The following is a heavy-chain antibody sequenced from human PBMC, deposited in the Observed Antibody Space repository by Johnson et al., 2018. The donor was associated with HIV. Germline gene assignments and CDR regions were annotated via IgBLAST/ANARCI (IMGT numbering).Heavy chain of an antibody. CDR1: GITVSSNY. D-gene: IGHD3/OR15-3a*01. Sequence: VLLVESGGGLAQPVGSLRLSCAASGITVSSNYMSWVRQAPGKGLEWVSVIFTVGDVYYADSVKGRFTISRDNSKNFLYLQMNSLRPEDTAVYYCARGLKGAFDIWGQGTRVTVSA. J-gene: IGHJ3*02. CDR3: ARGLKGAFDI. V-gene: IGHV3-66*02. CDR2: IFTVGDV.